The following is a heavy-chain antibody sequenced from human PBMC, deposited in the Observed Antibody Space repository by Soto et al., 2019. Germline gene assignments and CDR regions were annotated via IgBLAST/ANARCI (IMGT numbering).Heavy chain of an antibody. Sequence: QVQLQQWGAGLLKPSETLSLTCAVYGGSFSGYYWSWIRQPPGKGLGWIGEINHSGSTNYNPSLKSRVTISVDTSKNQFSLKLSSVTAADTAVYYCARGGGSSGWYPYYYFDYWGQGTLVTVSS. CDR3: ARGGGSSGWYPYYYFDY. CDR1: GGSFSGYY. V-gene: IGHV4-34*01. D-gene: IGHD6-19*01. J-gene: IGHJ4*02. CDR2: INHSGST.